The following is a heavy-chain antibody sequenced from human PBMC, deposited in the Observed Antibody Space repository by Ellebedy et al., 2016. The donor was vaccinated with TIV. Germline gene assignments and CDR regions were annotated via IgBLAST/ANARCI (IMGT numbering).Heavy chain of an antibody. J-gene: IGHJ4*02. CDR3: AKGWGYFGY. V-gene: IGHV3-23*01. Sequence: PGGSLRLSCAASGFTFSSHAMSWVRQAPGKGLEWVSVSDSGGNTNYPDSVKGRFAISRDNSKNTLYLQMNSLRAEDTAVYYCAKGWGYFGYWGQGNLVTISS. CDR2: SDSGGNT. D-gene: IGHD3-16*01. CDR1: GFTFSSHA.